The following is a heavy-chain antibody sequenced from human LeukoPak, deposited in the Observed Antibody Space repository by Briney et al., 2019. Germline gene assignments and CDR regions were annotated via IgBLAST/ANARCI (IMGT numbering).Heavy chain of an antibody. CDR3: AREEYYDFWSGYYRYYYGMDV. J-gene: IGHJ6*02. V-gene: IGHV3-33*01. Sequence: GGSLRLSCAASGFTFSSYGMHWVRQAPGKGLEWVAVIWYDGSNKYYADSVKGRFTISRDNSKNTLYLQMNSLRAEDTAVYYCAREEYYDFWSGYYRYYYGMDVWGQGTTVTVSS. D-gene: IGHD3-3*01. CDR1: GFTFSSYG. CDR2: IWYDGSNK.